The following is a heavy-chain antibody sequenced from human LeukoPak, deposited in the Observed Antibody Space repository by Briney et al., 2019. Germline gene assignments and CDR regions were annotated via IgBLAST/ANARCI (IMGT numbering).Heavy chain of an antibody. Sequence: PSETLSLTCTVSGGSISSGGYYWSWIRQHPGKGLEWIGYIYYSGSTYYNPSLKSRVTISVDTSKNQFSLKLSSVTAADTAVYYCARVVVEPPSNLTFDYWGQGTLVTVSS. CDR2: IYYSGST. D-gene: IGHD2-15*01. V-gene: IGHV4-31*03. J-gene: IGHJ4*02. CDR1: GGSISSGGYY. CDR3: ARVVVEPPSNLTFDY.